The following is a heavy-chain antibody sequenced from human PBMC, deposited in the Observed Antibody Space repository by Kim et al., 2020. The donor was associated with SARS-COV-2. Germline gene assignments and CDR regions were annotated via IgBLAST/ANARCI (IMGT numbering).Heavy chain of an antibody. V-gene: IGHV5-10-1*01. CDR3: ARHEYTAAAGSYY. CDR1: GYRFTDYW. CDR2: IDPSAPYT. Sequence: GESLKISCKAFGYRFTDYWISWVRQKPGKGLEWVGTIDPSAPYTTYSPSFQGRVTVSVDKSISTSYLQWGSLKASDTAMFFCARHEYTAAAGSYYWGQGTLVTVSS. D-gene: IGHD6-13*01. J-gene: IGHJ4*02.